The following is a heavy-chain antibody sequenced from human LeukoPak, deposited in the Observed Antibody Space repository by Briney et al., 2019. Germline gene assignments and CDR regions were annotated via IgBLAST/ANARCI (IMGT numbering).Heavy chain of an antibody. CDR1: GGSISSSSYY. J-gene: IGHJ1*01. CDR3: ARGWLLGYFQH. Sequence: SETLSLTXTVSGGSISSSSYYWGWIRQPPGKGLEWIGSIYYSGSTYYNPSLKSRVTISVDTSKNQFSLKLSSVTAADTAVYYSARGWLLGYFQHWGQGTLVTVSS. CDR2: IYYSGST. D-gene: IGHD3-22*01. V-gene: IGHV4-39*01.